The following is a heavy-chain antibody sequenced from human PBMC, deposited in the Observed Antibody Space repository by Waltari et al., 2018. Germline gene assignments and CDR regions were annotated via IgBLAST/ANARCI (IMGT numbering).Heavy chain of an antibody. CDR2: IRYDGSNK. CDR1: GFTFSSYG. V-gene: IGHV3-30*02. D-gene: IGHD4-4*01. CDR3: AKDPRYSNYVYYYYGMDV. J-gene: IGHJ6*02. Sequence: QVQLVESGGDVVQPGGSLRLSCAASGFTFSSYGMHWVRQAPGKGLEWVAFIRYDGSNKYYADSVKGRFTISRDNSKNTLYLQMNSLRAEDTAVYYCAKDPRYSNYVYYYYGMDVWGQGTTVTVSS.